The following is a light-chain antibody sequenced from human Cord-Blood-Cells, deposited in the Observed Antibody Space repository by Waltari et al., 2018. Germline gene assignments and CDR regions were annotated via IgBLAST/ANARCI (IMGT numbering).Light chain of an antibody. J-gene: IGKJ4*01. Sequence: EIVLTQSPVTLSLSPGERATLSCRASQSVSSSYLAWYQQKPGQAPRLLIYGASSRATGIPDRFSGSGSGTDFTLTISRLEPEDFAVYYCQQYGSSAPLTFGGGTKVEIK. V-gene: IGKV3-20*01. CDR3: QQYGSSAPLT. CDR2: GAS. CDR1: QSVSSSY.